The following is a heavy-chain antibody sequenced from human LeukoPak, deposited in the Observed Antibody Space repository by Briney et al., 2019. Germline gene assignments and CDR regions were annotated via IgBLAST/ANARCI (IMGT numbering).Heavy chain of an antibody. CDR1: GFAFGDYW. D-gene: IGHD6-19*01. CDR3: P. Sequence: GGSLRLSCAASGFAFGDYWMTWVRQAPGKGLEWVANIKYDGSEKYYVDSLRGRFTISRDNAKNSLYHCARARQWLGVSNWFDPWVRGSLVSDSS. CDR2: IKYDGSEK. V-gene: IGHV3-7*01. J-gene: IGHJ5*02.